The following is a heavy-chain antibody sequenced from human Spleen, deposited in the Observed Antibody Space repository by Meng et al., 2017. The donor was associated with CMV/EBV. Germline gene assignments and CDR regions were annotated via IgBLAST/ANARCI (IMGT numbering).Heavy chain of an antibody. CDR2: ISGSGDRT. V-gene: IGHV3-23*01. CDR3: ARDAYGVIDSYYFDY. D-gene: IGHD4-17*01. Sequence: GGSLRLSCAASGFTFSSYAMTWVRQAPGKGLEWVSIISGSGDRTYYADSVKGRFTISRDNSKNTLYLQMNSLRAEDTAIYYCARDAYGVIDSYYFDYWGQGTQVTVSS. CDR1: GFTFSSYA. J-gene: IGHJ4*02.